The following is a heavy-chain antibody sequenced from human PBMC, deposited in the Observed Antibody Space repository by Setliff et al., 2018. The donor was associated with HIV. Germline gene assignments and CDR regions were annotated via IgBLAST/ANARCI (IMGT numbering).Heavy chain of an antibody. CDR3: VREVRAVYKGPHCFGQPDPRPDTFDI. J-gene: IGHJ3*02. CDR1: GYTFTAYY. CDR2: INPYSGGT. V-gene: IGHV1-2*04. D-gene: IGHD3-10*01. Sequence: ASVKVSCKASGYTFTAYYIHWVRQAPGQGLEWMGWINPYSGGTNYAQNFQGWVTMTRDTSITTAYMELSRLTSDDPALYFCVREVRAVYKGPHCFGQPDPRPDTFDIGAKGQWSP.